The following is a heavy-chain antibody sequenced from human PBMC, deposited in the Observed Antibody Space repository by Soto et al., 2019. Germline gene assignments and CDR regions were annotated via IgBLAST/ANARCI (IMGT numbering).Heavy chain of an antibody. D-gene: IGHD1-26*01. CDR3: AKCDGYYDAFDI. CDR1: GFTFVSYA. CDR2: ISGSGGST. J-gene: IGHJ3*02. Sequence: WGSRRLSCAASGFTFVSYAMSWFRQAPGKGLEWVSAISGSGGSTYYADSVKGRFTISRDNSKNTLYLQMNSLRAEDTAVYYCAKCDGYYDAFDIWGQGTMVTVSS. V-gene: IGHV3-23*01.